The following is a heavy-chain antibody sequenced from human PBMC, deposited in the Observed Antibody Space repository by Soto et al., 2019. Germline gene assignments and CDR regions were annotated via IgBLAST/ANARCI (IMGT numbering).Heavy chain of an antibody. CDR2: IIPIFGTA. J-gene: IGHJ5*02. CDR3: ARDGYCSRPRCRPGVPPNWFDP. V-gene: IGHV1-69*01. Sequence: QVQLVQSGAEVKKPGSSVKVSCKASGGTFSSYAISWVRQAPGQGLEWMGGIIPIFGTANYAQKFQGRVTITADESTSTGYMELSSLRSEDTAVYYCARDGYCSRPRCRPGVPPNWFDPWGQGTLVTVSS. D-gene: IGHD2-2*03. CDR1: GGTFSSYA.